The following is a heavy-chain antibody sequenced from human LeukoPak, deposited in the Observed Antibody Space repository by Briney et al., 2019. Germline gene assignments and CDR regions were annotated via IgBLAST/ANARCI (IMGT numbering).Heavy chain of an antibody. V-gene: IGHV1-2*02. D-gene: IGHD6-19*01. CDR2: INPNSGGT. CDR1: GYTFTGYY. CDR3: ARDLYPGDIAVAGIADY. J-gene: IGHJ4*02. Sequence: ASVKVSCKASGYTFTGYYMHWVRQAPGQGLEWMGWINPNSGGTNYAQKFQGRVTMTRDTSISTAYMELSRPRSDDTAVYYCARDLYPGDIAVAGIADYWGQGTLVTVSS.